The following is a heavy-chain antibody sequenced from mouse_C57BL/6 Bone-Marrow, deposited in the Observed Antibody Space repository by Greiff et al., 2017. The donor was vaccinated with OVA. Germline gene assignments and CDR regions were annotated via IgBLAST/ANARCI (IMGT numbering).Heavy chain of an antibody. CDR3: ARAYGYDGAMDY. CDR2: ISDGGSYT. V-gene: IGHV5-4*03. CDR1: GFTFSSYA. D-gene: IGHD2-2*01. Sequence: DVMLVESGGGLVKPGGSLKLSCAASGFTFSSYAMSWVRQTPEKRLEWVATISDGGSYTYYPDNVKGRFTISRDNAKNNLYLQMSHLKSEDTAMYYCARAYGYDGAMDYWGQGTSVTVSS. J-gene: IGHJ4*01.